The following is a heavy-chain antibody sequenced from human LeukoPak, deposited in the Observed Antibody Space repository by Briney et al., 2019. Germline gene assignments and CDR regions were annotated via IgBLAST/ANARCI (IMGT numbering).Heavy chain of an antibody. CDR3: ARDSYGYSSSSRDAFDI. Sequence: ASVKVSCKASGGTFSSYAISWMRQAPGQGLEWMGGIIPIFGTANYAQKFQGRVTITADESTSTAYMELSSLRSEDTAVYYCARDSYGYSSSSRDAFDIWGQGTMVTVSS. D-gene: IGHD6-6*01. CDR2: IIPIFGTA. V-gene: IGHV1-69*13. J-gene: IGHJ3*02. CDR1: GGTFSSYA.